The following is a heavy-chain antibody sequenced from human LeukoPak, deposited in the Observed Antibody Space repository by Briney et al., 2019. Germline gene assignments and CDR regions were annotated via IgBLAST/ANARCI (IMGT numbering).Heavy chain of an antibody. CDR3: ARWGLLGYCSSTSCYAVDNWFDP. V-gene: IGHV1-69*06. Sequence: SVKVSCKASGGTFSSYAISWVRQAPGQGLEWMGGIIPIFGTANYAQKFQGRVTITADKSTSTAYMELSSLRSEDTAVYYCARWGLLGYCSSTSCYAVDNWFDPWGQETLVTVSS. CDR1: GGTFSSYA. CDR2: IIPIFGTA. D-gene: IGHD2-2*01. J-gene: IGHJ5*02.